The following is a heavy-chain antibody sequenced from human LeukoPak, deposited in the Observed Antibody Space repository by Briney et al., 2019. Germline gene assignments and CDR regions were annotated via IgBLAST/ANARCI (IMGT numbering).Heavy chain of an antibody. J-gene: IGHJ3*02. D-gene: IGHD3-9*01. Sequence: SETLSLTCAVYGGSFSGYYWSWIRQPPGKGLEWIGEINHSGSTNYNPSLKSRVTISVDTSKNQFSLKLSSVTAADTAVYYCARGILRMNAFDIWGQGTMATVSS. CDR1: GGSFSGYY. CDR3: ARGILRMNAFDI. CDR2: INHSGST. V-gene: IGHV4-34*01.